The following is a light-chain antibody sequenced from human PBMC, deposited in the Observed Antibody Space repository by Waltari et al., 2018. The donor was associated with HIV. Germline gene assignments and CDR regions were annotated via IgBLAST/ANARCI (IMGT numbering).Light chain of an antibody. J-gene: IGLJ2*01. CDR1: SANIGSNF. CDR3: AAWDDSLSGVV. CDR2: AND. V-gene: IGLV1-47*01. Sequence: QSVLTQSPSVSGTPGQRVTIPCSGSSANIGSNFFFWYQQIPRTAPKLLMYANDERPLGVPDRFSGSKSGTSASLAISGLRPEDEADYYCAAWDDSLSGVVFGGGTKVTVL.